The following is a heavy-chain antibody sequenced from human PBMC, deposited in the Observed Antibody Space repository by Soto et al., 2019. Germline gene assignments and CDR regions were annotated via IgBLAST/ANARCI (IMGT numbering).Heavy chain of an antibody. CDR1: GYSISSGYY. D-gene: IGHD3-10*01. CDR2: IYHNGST. V-gene: IGHV4-38-2*01. J-gene: IGHJ5*02. Sequence: SETLSLTCAVSGYSISSGYYWGWIRQPPGKGLGGFGDIYHNGSTYYNPSLKSRVTILVDTSKNQFSLRLSSVTAADTAVYYCARVLRITMVRGVSNGFDPWGQGTLVTVSS. CDR3: ARVLRITMVRGVSNGFDP.